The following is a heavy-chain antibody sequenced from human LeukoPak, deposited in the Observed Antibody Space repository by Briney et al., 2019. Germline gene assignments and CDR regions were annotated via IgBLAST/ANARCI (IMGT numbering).Heavy chain of an antibody. CDR1: GFTFSSYA. D-gene: IGHD2-21*01. J-gene: IGHJ5*02. CDR3: AKFSQGEARPSWFDP. V-gene: IGHV3-23*01. CDR2: ISGSGGST. Sequence: PGRSLRLSCAASGFTFSSYAMSWVRQAPGKGLEWVSAISGSGGSTYYADSVKGRFTISRDNSKNTLYLQMNSLRAEDTAVYYCAKFSQGEARPSWFDPWGQGTLVTVSS.